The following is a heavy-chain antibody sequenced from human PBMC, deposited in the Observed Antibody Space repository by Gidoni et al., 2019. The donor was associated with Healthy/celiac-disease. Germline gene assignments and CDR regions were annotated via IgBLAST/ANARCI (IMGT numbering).Heavy chain of an antibody. D-gene: IGHD5-12*01. V-gene: IGHV1-18*01. CDR2: ISAYNGNT. CDR3: ARAIQGGYSGYVHYYYYMDV. CDR1: GYTFTSYG. Sequence: QLVQSGAEVKKPGASVKVSCKASGYTFTSYGISWVRQAPGQGLEWRGWISAYNGNTNYAQNLQGRVTMTTDTSTSTAYMELRSLRSDGTAVYYWARAIQGGYSGYVHYYYYMDVWGKGTTVTVSS. J-gene: IGHJ6*03.